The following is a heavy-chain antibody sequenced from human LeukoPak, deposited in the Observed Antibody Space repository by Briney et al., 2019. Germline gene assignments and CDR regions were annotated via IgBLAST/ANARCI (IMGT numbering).Heavy chain of an antibody. CDR2: ISAYNGNT. Sequence: ASVKVSCKASGYTFTSYAMHWVRQAPGQRLEWMGWISAYNGNTNYAQKLQGRVTMTTDTSTSTAYMELRSLRSDDTAVYYCARLVGGYSYGLDYWGQGTLVTVSS. J-gene: IGHJ4*02. CDR1: GYTFTSYA. V-gene: IGHV1-18*01. D-gene: IGHD5-18*01. CDR3: ARLVGGYSYGLDY.